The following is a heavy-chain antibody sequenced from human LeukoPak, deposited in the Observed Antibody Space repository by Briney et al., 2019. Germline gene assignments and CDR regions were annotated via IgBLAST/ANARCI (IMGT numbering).Heavy chain of an antibody. D-gene: IGHD3-22*01. Sequence: QPGRSLRLSCAASGFTFDDYAMHWVRQAPGKGLEWVSGIKWNSGSIGSADSVKGRFIISRDNAKDTLYLQMNSLRTEDTAVYYCAREYNSGPKQTDAFDIWGQGTMVTVSS. J-gene: IGHJ3*02. CDR1: GFTFDDYA. V-gene: IGHV3-9*01. CDR3: AREYNSGPKQTDAFDI. CDR2: IKWNSGSI.